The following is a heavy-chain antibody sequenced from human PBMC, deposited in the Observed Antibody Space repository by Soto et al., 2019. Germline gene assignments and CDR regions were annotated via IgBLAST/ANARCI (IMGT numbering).Heavy chain of an antibody. J-gene: IGHJ5*02. D-gene: IGHD3-3*01. Sequence: SETLSLTCTVSGGSISSSSYYWGWIRQPPGKGLEWIGSIYYSGSTYYNPSLKSRVTISVDTSKNQFSLKLSSVTAADTAVYYCARRSPASVWSGYSSFDPWGQGTLVTVSS. CDR3: ARRSPASVWSGYSSFDP. CDR2: IYYSGST. V-gene: IGHV4-39*01. CDR1: GGSISSSSYY.